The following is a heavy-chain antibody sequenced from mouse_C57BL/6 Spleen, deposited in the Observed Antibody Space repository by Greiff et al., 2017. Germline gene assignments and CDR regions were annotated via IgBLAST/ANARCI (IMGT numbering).Heavy chain of an antibody. J-gene: IGHJ2*01. Sequence: EVQLVESGAELVKPGTSVKLSCTASGFNIKDYYMHWVKQRTEQGLEWIGRIDPEDGETKYAPKFQGKATITADTSSNTAYLQLSSLTSEDTAVYYCARSTTVVPYFDYWGQGTTLTVSS. CDR1: GFNIKDYY. CDR3: ARSTTVVPYFDY. V-gene: IGHV14-2*01. D-gene: IGHD1-1*01. CDR2: IDPEDGET.